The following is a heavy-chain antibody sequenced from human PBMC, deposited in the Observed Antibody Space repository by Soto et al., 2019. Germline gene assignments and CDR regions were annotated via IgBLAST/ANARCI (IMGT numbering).Heavy chain of an antibody. CDR3: ARDRVYFDSSGYYPGWWFAP. Sequence: SETLSLTCTVSGGSISSGDYYWSWIRQPPGKGLEWIGYIYYSGSTYYNPSLKSRVTISVDTSKNQFSLKLSSVTAADTAVYYFARDRVYFDSSGYYPGWWFAPWGQGTLVTVPS. CDR2: IYYSGST. V-gene: IGHV4-30-4*01. D-gene: IGHD3-22*01. CDR1: GGSISSGDYY. J-gene: IGHJ5*02.